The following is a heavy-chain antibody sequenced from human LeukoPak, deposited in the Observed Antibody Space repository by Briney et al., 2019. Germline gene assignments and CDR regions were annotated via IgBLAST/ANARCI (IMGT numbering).Heavy chain of an antibody. V-gene: IGHV3-23*01. CDR3: AKVEDIVVVVAATPLSWFDP. CDR1: GFTFSSYA. CDR2: ISGSGGST. J-gene: IGHJ5*02. D-gene: IGHD2-15*01. Sequence: GGSLRLSCAASGFTFSSYAMSWVRQAPGKGLEWVSAISGSGGSTYYADSVKGRFTTSRDNSKNTLYLQMNSLRAEDTAVYYCAKVEDIVVVVAATPLSWFDPWGQGTLVTVSS.